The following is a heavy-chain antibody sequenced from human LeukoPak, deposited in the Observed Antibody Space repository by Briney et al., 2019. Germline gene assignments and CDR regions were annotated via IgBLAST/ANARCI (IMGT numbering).Heavy chain of an antibody. V-gene: IGHV1-2*02. D-gene: IGHD6-13*01. CDR1: GYTLTELS. J-gene: IGHJ4*02. CDR2: INPNSGGT. CDR3: ARDAAVEQLDY. Sequence: ASVKVSCKVSGYTLTELSMHWVRQAPGQGLEWMGWINPNSGGTNYAQKFQGRVTMTRDTSISTAYMELSRLRSDDTAVYYCARDAAVEQLDYWGQGTLVTVSS.